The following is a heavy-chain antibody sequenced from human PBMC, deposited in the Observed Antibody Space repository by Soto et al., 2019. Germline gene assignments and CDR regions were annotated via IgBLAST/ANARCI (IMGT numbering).Heavy chain of an antibody. V-gene: IGHV4-34*01. Sequence: QVQLQQWGAGLLKPSETLSLNCAVYDGSFSGYYWTWIRQPPGKGLEWIGEINHSGSSNYNPSLNSRVTMSVDTSKIQFSLKLTSVTAADTAVYYCARGHYYDSSGHYYPWGQGTLVTVSS. CDR3: ARGHYYDSSGHYYP. CDR1: DGSFSGYY. J-gene: IGHJ4*02. CDR2: INHSGSS. D-gene: IGHD3-22*01.